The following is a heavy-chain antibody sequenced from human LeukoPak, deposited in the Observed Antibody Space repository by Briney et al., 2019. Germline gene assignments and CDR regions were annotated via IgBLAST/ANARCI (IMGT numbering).Heavy chain of an antibody. D-gene: IGHD5-12*01. CDR2: INHSGST. CDR1: GGSFSGYY. CDR3: ARGSEVSRGGYDPTQHYFDY. Sequence: SETLSLTCAVYGGSFSGYYWSWIRQPPGKGLEWIGEINHSGSTNYNPSLKSRVTISVDTSKNQFSLKLSSVTAADTAVYYCARGSEVSRGGYDPTQHYFDYWGQGTLVTVSS. J-gene: IGHJ4*02. V-gene: IGHV4-34*01.